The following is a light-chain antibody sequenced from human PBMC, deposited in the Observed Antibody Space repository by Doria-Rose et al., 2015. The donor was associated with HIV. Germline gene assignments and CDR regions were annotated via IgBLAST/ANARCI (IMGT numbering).Light chain of an antibody. CDR2: DGS. V-gene: IGKV3-20*01. J-gene: IGKJ1*01. CDR1: RSFSSTY. CDR3: HQYSTSWT. Sequence: TQSPGTLPLSPGERATLSCRASRSFSSTYLAWYQQKPGQAPSLLIYDGSTRATGIPDRFSASGSGTDFTLTINRLEPEDFALYYCHQYSTSWTFGQGTKVEI.